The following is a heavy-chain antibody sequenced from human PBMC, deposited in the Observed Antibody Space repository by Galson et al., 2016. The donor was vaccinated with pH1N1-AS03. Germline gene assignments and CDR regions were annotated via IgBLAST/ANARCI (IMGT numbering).Heavy chain of an antibody. J-gene: IGHJ4*02. CDR1: GFTFSSYA. V-gene: IGHV3-64*01. D-gene: IGHD3-3*01. CDR3: AREGDDFWGESKYGPDF. Sequence: SLRLSCAVGGFTFSSYAMFWLRQAPGKGLEYVSAISGNGFSTYYANSVKDRFTVSRDNSKNTLYLQMGSLRVEDMAVYYCAREGDDFWGESKYGPDFWGQGTLVTVSS. CDR2: ISGNGFST.